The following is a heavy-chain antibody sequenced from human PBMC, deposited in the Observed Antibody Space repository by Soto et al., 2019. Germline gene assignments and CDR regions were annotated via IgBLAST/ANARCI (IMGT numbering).Heavy chain of an antibody. CDR3: AKDMFYHDNSGYYIFEY. V-gene: IGHV3-30*18. J-gene: IGHJ4*02. CDR2: ISYDGRKK. Sequence: QVQLVESGGDVVQPGRSLRLSCATSGFTFSSYGIHWVRQAPGKGLEWVAVISYDGRKKKFADSVEGRFTISRDNSKDTLYLQMNSLRAEDTAVYYCAKDMFYHDNSGYYIFEYWGQGTLVTVSS. CDR1: GFTFSSYG. D-gene: IGHD3-22*01.